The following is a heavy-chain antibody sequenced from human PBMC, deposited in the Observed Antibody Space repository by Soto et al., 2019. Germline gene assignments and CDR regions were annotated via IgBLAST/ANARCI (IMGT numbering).Heavy chain of an antibody. Sequence: EVQLLESGGGLVQPGGSLRLSCAASGFTFSSYAMSWVRQAPGKGLEWVSAISGSGGSTYYADSVKGRFTISRDNSKNTLYLRMNSLRAEDTAVYYCAKDVVGGYCSSTSCPPVYWGQGTLVTVSS. J-gene: IGHJ4*02. V-gene: IGHV3-23*01. CDR1: GFTFSSYA. D-gene: IGHD2-2*01. CDR3: AKDVVGGYCSSTSCPPVY. CDR2: ISGSGGST.